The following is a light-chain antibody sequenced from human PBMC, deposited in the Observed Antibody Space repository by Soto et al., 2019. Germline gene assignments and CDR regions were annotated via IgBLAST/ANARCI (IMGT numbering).Light chain of an antibody. CDR3: QQRSDWLT. J-gene: IGKJ4*01. CDR2: DAS. V-gene: IGKV3-11*01. CDR1: QSVSTA. Sequence: EIVLTQSPATLSLSPGERATLSCRASQSVSTALAWYQQKPGQAPRLLIYDASIRASGIPPRFSGSGPGTDFTLTISGLQPEDFALYYCQQRSDWLTFGGGTKVEIK.